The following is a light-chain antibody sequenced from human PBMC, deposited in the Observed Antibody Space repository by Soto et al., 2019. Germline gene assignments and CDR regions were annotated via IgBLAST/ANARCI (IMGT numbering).Light chain of an antibody. CDR1: QSVGSD. CDR2: GAS. Sequence: ILLTQSPATLSVSRGEKATLSCTASQSVGSDLAWYHQKRGQAPTLLMYGASTRAPAIPARFTGSGSGAEFTLNLTSLQAEDIAVYYCQKYDSWHAWTFGRGTTVDIK. J-gene: IGKJ1*01. V-gene: IGKV3-15*01. CDR3: QKYDSWHAWT.